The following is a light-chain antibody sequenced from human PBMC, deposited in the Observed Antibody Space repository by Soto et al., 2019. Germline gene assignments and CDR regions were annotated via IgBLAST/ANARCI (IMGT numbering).Light chain of an antibody. J-gene: IGKJ5*01. CDR2: KAS. V-gene: IGKV1-5*03. Sequence: DIQMTQSPSTLPASIGDRVFITCQASQSVDSWLAWYQHKPGQAPKRLIYKASRLASGVPSRFSSGGSGTEFSLTINSLQPDDFATYYCQQHRSYPVTFGQGTRLEIK. CDR3: QQHRSYPVT. CDR1: QSVDSW.